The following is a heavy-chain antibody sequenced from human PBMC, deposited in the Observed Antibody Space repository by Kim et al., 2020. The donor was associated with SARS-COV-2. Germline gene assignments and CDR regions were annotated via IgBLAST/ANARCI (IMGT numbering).Heavy chain of an antibody. V-gene: IGHV3-30*18. CDR1: GFTFSLYG. J-gene: IGHJ2*01. Sequence: GGSLRLSCTASGFTFSLYGMHWVRQAPGKGLEWVAVIGSDGRTAYYADSVMGRFTVSRDNSKTTGYLQMSSLREEDTAVYYCAKEVNEDVGPWYFDLWGRGVLVTVSS. CDR2: IGSDGRTA. D-gene: IGHD3-16*01. CDR3: AKEVNEDVGPWYFDL.